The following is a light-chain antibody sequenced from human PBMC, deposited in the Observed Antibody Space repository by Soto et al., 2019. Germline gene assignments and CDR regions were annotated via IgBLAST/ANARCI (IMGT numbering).Light chain of an antibody. CDR2: DNN. Sequence: QSVLTQPPSVSAAPGQKVTISCSGSSSNIGNNYVSWYQQLPGTAPKLLIYDNNERPSGIPDRFSGSKSGASATLGITGLQTEDEADYYCGTWDSSLSAMVFGGGTKLTVL. J-gene: IGLJ2*01. CDR3: GTWDSSLSAMV. CDR1: SSNIGNNY. V-gene: IGLV1-51*01.